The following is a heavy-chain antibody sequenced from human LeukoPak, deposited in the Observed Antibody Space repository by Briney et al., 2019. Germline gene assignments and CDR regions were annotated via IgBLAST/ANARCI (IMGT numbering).Heavy chain of an antibody. J-gene: IGHJ4*02. CDR2: IYPGDSDT. Sequence: GESLKISCKGSGSSFTSYWIGWVRQMPGKGLEGMGIIYPGDSDTRYSPSFQGQATISADKSISTAYLQWSSLKASDTAMYYCARLYRGGDYVRLEADYWGQGTLVTVSS. D-gene: IGHD4-17*01. CDR3: ARLYRGGDYVRLEADY. V-gene: IGHV5-51*01. CDR1: GSSFTSYW.